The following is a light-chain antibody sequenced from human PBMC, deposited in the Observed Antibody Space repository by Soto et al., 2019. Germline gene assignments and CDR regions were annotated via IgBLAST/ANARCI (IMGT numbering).Light chain of an antibody. CDR1: QSISSSY. CDR3: QQYGSSPLYT. J-gene: IGKJ2*01. V-gene: IGKV3-20*01. Sequence: VLTQSPGTLSLSPGERASLSCRASQSISSSYLAWYQKKPGQAPRLLIYGASSRAPGIPERFSGSGSGTDFTLTISRLEPEDFAVYYCQQYGSSPLYTFGQGTKFEV. CDR2: GAS.